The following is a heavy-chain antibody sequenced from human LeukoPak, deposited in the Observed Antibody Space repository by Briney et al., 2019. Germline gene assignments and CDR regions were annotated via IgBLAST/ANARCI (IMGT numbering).Heavy chain of an antibody. Sequence: GGSLRLSCAASGFTFSRYVMHWVRQAPGKGLEWVAVISYDGSNKYYADSVKGRYTISRDISKNTVYLEMNSLRAEDTAVYYFSXGAESSSSYFYYYFYMGVWGKGTTVTVSS. CDR2: ISYDGSNK. CDR3: SXGAESSSSYFYYYFYMGV. D-gene: IGHD6-6*01. V-gene: IGHV3-30*04. CDR1: GFTFSRYV. J-gene: IGHJ6*03.